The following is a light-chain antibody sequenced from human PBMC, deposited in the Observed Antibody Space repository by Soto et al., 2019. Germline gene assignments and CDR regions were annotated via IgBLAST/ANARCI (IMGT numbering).Light chain of an antibody. J-gene: IGKJ1*01. CDR1: QSVSSSY. CDR3: QQYGSSPTS. V-gene: IGKV3-20*01. CDR2: AAS. Sequence: EIVLTQSPGTLSLSPGERATLSCRASQSVSSSYLAWYQQTPGQAPRLLIYAASSRATGIPDRFSGSGSGTDFTLTISRLEPEDFAVYFCQQYGSSPTSFGQGTKVDI.